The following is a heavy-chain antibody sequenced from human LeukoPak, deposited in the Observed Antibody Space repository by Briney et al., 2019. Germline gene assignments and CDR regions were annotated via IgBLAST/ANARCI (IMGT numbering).Heavy chain of an antibody. CDR2: ISSSGSTI. V-gene: IGHV3-48*03. J-gene: IGHJ6*04. CDR3: AELGITMIGGA. Sequence: GGSLRLSCAASGFTFSSYEMNWVRQAPGKWLEWVSYISSSGSTIYYADSVKGRFTISRDNAKNSLYLQMNSLRAEDTAVYYCAELGITMIGGAWGKGTTVTISS. D-gene: IGHD3-10*02. CDR1: GFTFSSYE.